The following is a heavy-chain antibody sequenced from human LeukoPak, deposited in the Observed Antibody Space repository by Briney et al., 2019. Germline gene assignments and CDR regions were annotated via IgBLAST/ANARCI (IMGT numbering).Heavy chain of an antibody. CDR1: GFTFGDYA. D-gene: IGHD2-2*01. CDR2: IRSKAYGGTT. V-gene: IGHV3-49*04. CDR3: TRAQDIVVVPAAFDY. Sequence: GGSLRLSCTASGFTFGDYAMSWVRQAPGKGLEWVGFIRSKAYGGTTEYAASVKGRFTISRDDSKSIAYLQMNSLKTEDTAVYYCTRAQDIVVVPAAFDYWGQGTLVTVSS. J-gene: IGHJ4*02.